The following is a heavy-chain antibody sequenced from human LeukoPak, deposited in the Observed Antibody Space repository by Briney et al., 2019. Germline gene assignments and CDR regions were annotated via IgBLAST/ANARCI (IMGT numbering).Heavy chain of an antibody. J-gene: IGHJ5*02. V-gene: IGHV4-59*01. CDR1: GDSIRSYY. CDR2: IYYSGST. CDR3: ARDIVDSHLFGP. D-gene: IGHD2-15*01. Sequence: SETLSLTCTVSGDSIRSYYWSWIRQPPGKGLEWIGYIYYSGSTNYNPSLKSRVTISIDTSKNQFSLKLSSVTAADTAVYYCARDIVDSHLFGPWGQGTLVTVSS.